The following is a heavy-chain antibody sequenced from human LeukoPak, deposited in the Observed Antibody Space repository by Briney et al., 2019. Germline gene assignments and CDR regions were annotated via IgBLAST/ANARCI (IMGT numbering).Heavy chain of an antibody. V-gene: IGHV4-38-2*02. J-gene: IGHJ3*02. CDR2: INHSGNT. CDR3: ARTVGGGARSRAFDI. CDR1: DYSISSDYY. D-gene: IGHD4-23*01. Sequence: SETLSLTCTVSDYSISSDYYWGWIRQPPGNGLEWIGSINHSGNTYYNPSLRSRVTMSVDTSKKQFSLKLSFVTAADTAVYYCARTVGGGARSRAFDIWGHGTVVTVSS.